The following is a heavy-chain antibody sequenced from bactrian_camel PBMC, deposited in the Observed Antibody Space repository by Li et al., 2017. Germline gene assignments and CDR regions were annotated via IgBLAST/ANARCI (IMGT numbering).Heavy chain of an antibody. V-gene: IGHV3S1*01. CDR1: TYPYRDNEYC. CDR2: IYAPDYHPRGYR. D-gene: IGHD3*01. CDR3: TKDRSYGTRNWAQST. Sequence: HVQLVESGGGSVEAGGSLKLSCIASTYPYRDNEYCTAWFRQAPRKEREMVATIYAPDYHPRGYREYGDSVKGRFIISQDNAKNTVYLQMNSLKPEDTAMYYCTKDRSYGTRNWAQSTRGQGTQVTV. J-gene: IGHJ4*01.